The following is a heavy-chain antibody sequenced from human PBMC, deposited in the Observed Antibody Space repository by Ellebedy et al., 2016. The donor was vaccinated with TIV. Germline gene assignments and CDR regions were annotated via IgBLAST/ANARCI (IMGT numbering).Heavy chain of an antibody. CDR1: GFTLSNYW. CDR2: IKQDGSEI. V-gene: IGHV3-7*04. CDR3: AGGSGFLFDI. Sequence: PGGSLRLSCAASGFTLSNYWMTWVSQAQGKGLEWVANIKQDGSEIYYVDSVKGRFAISRDNAENSLYLQMNSLRAEDTAVYYCAGGSGFLFDIWGQGTMVTVSP. J-gene: IGHJ3*02. D-gene: IGHD3-22*01.